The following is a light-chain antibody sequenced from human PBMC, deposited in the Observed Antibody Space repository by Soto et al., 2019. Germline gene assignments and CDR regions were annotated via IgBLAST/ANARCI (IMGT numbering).Light chain of an antibody. Sequence: QSALTQPASVSGSLGQSITISCTGTGSDIGGYNYVSWYQQHPGKAPKLIIYEVSYRPSGVSNRFSASKSGNTASLTISGLQAEDEADYYCNSYTTYSSLIFGGGTQLTVL. CDR1: GSDIGGYNY. CDR2: EVS. V-gene: IGLV2-14*01. J-gene: IGLJ2*01. CDR3: NSYTTYSSLI.